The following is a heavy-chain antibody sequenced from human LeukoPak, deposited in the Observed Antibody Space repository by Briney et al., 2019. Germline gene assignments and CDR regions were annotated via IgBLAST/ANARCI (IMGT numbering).Heavy chain of an antibody. CDR2: ISSSGSTI. CDR3: ARGWASEAFDY. CDR1: GFTFSSYE. D-gene: IGHD3-16*01. Sequence: GGSLRLSCAASGFTFSSYEMNWVRQAPGKGLEWASYISSSGSTIYYADSVKGRFTISRDNAKNSLYLQMDSLRAEDTAVYYCARGWASEAFDYWGQGTLVTVSS. J-gene: IGHJ4*02. V-gene: IGHV3-48*03.